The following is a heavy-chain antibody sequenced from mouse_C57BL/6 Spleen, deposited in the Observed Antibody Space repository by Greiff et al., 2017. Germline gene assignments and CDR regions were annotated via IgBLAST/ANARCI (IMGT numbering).Heavy chain of an antibody. V-gene: IGHV1-61*01. D-gene: IGHD4-1*01. Sequence: QVQLQQPGAELVRPGSSVKLSCKASGYTFTSYWMDWVKQRPGQGLEWIGNIYPSDSETHYNQKFKDKATLTVDKSSSTAYMQLSSLTSEDSAVYYCARGKLGRDYWGQGTTLTVSS. J-gene: IGHJ2*01. CDR1: GYTFTSYW. CDR3: ARGKLGRDY. CDR2: IYPSDSET.